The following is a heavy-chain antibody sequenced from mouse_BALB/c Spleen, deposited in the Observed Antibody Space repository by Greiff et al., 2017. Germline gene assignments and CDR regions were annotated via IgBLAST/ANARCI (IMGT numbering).Heavy chain of an antibody. CDR1: GFTFSSFG. Sequence: EVKLVESGGGLVKPGGSLKLSCAASGFTFSSFGMHWVRQAPEKGLEWVAYISSGSSTIYYADTVKGRFTISRDNPKNTLFLQMTSLRSEDTAMYYCASPAYYRGGYAMDYWGQGTSVTVSS. D-gene: IGHD2-12*01. CDR2: ISSGSSTI. CDR3: ASPAYYRGGYAMDY. J-gene: IGHJ4*01. V-gene: IGHV5-17*02.